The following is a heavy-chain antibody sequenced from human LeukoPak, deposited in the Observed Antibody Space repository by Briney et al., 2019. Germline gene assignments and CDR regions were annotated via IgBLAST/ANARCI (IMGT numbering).Heavy chain of an antibody. D-gene: IGHD5-24*01. CDR2: INSDGSST. CDR3: ARDQAGDGYPAAFDI. CDR1: GFSFSNYW. Sequence: GGSLRLSCAASGFSFSNYWMHWVRQAPGKGLVWVSRINSDGSSTTYADSVKGRFTISRDNAKNSLYLQMNSLRAEDTAVYYCARDQAGDGYPAAFDIWGQGTMVTVSS. J-gene: IGHJ3*02. V-gene: IGHV3-74*01.